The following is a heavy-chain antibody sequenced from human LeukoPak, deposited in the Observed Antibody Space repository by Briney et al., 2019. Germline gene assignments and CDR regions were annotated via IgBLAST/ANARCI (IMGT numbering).Heavy chain of an antibody. Sequence: SETLSLTCTVSGYSISSYYWRWRRQQQGKGVEGVGYIYYSGSTNYNPSLKSRVTISVDTSKNQFSLKLSSVTAADTAVYYCSRGFAAAGIDYWLRGTLLAVPS. D-gene: IGHD6-13*01. J-gene: IGHJ4*02. CDR2: IYYSGST. CDR1: GYSISSYY. CDR3: SRGFAAAGIDY. V-gene: IGHV4-59*01.